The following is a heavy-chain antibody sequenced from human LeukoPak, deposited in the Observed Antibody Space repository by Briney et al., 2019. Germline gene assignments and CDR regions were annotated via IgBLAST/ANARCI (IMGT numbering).Heavy chain of an antibody. CDR3: ARGPLGPTGVDY. CDR2: IYHSGST. D-gene: IGHD7-27*01. V-gene: IGHV4-38-2*02. CDR1: GYSISSGYY. Sequence: SETLSLTCTVSGYSISSGYYWGWIRQPPGKGLEWIGSIYHSGSTYYNPSLKSRVTISVDTSKNQFSLKLSSVTAADTAVYYCARGPLGPTGVDYWGQGTLVTVSS. J-gene: IGHJ4*02.